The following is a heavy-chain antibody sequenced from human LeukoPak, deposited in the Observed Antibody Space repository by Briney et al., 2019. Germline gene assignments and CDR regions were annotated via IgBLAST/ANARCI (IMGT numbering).Heavy chain of an antibody. V-gene: IGHV3-53*04. CDR3: ARGTTVTGYYGMDV. CDR2: IYSGGST. D-gene: IGHD4-17*01. CDR1: GFTVSSNY. Sequence: PGGSLRLSCAASGFTVSSNYMSWVRQAPGKGLEWVSVIYSGGSTHYADSVKGRFTISRHNSKNTLYLQMNSLRAEDTAVYYCARGTTVTGYYGMDVWGQGTTVTVSS. J-gene: IGHJ6*02.